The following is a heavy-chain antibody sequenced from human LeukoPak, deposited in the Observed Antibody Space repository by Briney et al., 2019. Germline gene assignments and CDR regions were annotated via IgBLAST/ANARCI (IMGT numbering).Heavy chain of an antibody. CDR3: AKDRRIAAAGMRVGYYFDY. J-gene: IGHJ4*02. CDR1: GFTFSSYA. D-gene: IGHD6-13*01. CDR2: ISGSGGST. V-gene: IGHV3-23*01. Sequence: PGGSLRLSCAASGFTFSSYAMSWVRQAPGKGLEWVSAISGSGGSTYYADSVKGRFTISRDNSKNTLYLQMNSLRAEDTAVYYCAKDRRIAAAGMRVGYYFDYWGQGTLVTVSS.